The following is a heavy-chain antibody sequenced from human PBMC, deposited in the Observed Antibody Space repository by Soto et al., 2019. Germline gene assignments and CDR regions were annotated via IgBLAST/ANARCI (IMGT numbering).Heavy chain of an antibody. CDR3: ARLDIVVVQAATYYYYYGMDV. CDR1: VYIFTSYW. J-gene: IGHJ6*02. V-gene: IGHV5-51*01. Sequence: GESLRISCKGSVYIFTSYWIGWLRQMPGKGLYFIGIIYPGDSDTRYSPSFQGQVTIPADKSISTAYLQWSSLKASDTAMYYCARLDIVVVQAATYYYYYGMDVWGQGTTVTVSS. D-gene: IGHD2-2*01. CDR2: IYPGDSDT.